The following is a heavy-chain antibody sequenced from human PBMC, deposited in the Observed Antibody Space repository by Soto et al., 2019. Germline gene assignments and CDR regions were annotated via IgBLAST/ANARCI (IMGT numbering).Heavy chain of an antibody. V-gene: IGHV3-30-3*01. J-gene: IGHJ6*02. Sequence: QVQLVESGGGVVQPGGSLRLSCAASGFTFRNYAMHWVRQAPGKGLECLAVIAYDGSNAFYRDSVKGRFTISRDNSKKTLYLNMNSLRSEDSGVYYWARGDREAILEVVGARPGEYGIDIWGQGNTVPVSS. D-gene: IGHD3-10*01. CDR2: IAYDGSNA. CDR1: GFTFRNYA. CDR3: ARGDREAILEVVGARPGEYGIDI.